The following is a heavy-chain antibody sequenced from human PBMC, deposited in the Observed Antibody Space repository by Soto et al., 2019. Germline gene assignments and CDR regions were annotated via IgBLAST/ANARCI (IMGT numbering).Heavy chain of an antibody. D-gene: IGHD5-12*01. CDR1: GYTFTGHW. Sequence: PGESLKISCQGSGYTFTGHWISWVRQMPGKVLEWMGRIDPSDSYTDYSPTVQGHVTMSADKSINTAYLQWSRLQASDTAVYYCTRHTGYDSSLDYWGQGXLVTVSS. V-gene: IGHV5-10-1*01. J-gene: IGHJ4*02. CDR2: IDPSDSYT. CDR3: TRHTGYDSSLDY.